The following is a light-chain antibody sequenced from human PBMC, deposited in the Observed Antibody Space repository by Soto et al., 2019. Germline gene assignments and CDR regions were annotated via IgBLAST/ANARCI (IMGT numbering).Light chain of an antibody. CDR3: MQALQTPLT. V-gene: IGKV2-28*01. CDR2: LGS. Sequence: DIVMTQSPLSLPVTPGEPASISCRSSQSLLHSNGYNFLDWYLQKPGQSPQLLIYLGSNRASGVPDRFSGSGSGTDFTLTISGVEAEDVGVYYCMQALQTPLTFGGGTKVDIK. CDR1: QSLLHSNGYNF. J-gene: IGKJ4*01.